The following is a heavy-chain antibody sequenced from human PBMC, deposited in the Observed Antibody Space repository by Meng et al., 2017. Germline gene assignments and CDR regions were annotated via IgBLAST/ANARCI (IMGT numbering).Heavy chain of an antibody. V-gene: IGHV1-69*06. J-gene: IGHJ6*02. D-gene: IGHD2-15*01. CDR3: ARAVYCSGGSCYSPVPPYYYYGMDV. CDR1: GGTFSSYA. CDR2: IIPIFGTA. Sequence: SVKVSCKASGGTFSSYAISWVRQAPGQGLEWMGGIIPIFGTANYAQKFQGRVMITADKSTSTAYMELSSLRSEDTAVYYCARAVYCSGGSCYSPVPPYYYYGMDVWGQGTTVTVSS.